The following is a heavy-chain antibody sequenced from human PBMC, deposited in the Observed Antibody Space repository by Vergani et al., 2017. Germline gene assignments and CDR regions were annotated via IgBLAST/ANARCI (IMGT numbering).Heavy chain of an antibody. J-gene: IGHJ4*02. CDR2: IQFDGSNK. Sequence: QVQLVESGGGVVQRGGSLRLSCATSGFTLSNYDMQWIRQGPGKGLEFGAFIQFDGSNKYYADSVKGRFTLSRDFSKNTLYLQMNSLRTDDTATDYCAKHFRGWGIDYWGQGTQVIVSS. CDR3: AKHFRGWGIDY. CDR1: GFTLSNYD. V-gene: IGHV3-30*02. D-gene: IGHD3-16*01.